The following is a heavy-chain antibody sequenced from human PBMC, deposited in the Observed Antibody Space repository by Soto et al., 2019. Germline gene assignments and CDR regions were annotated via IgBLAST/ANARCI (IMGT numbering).Heavy chain of an antibody. Sequence: GGSLRLSCAASGFTFSSYGMHWVRQAPGKGLEWVAVIWYDGSNKYYADSVKGRFTISRDNSKTTLYLQMNSLRAEDTAVYYCARDRDYYDRGSFDYWGQGTLVTVSS. V-gene: IGHV3-33*01. CDR3: ARDRDYYDRGSFDY. CDR2: IWYDGSNK. CDR1: GFTFSSYG. D-gene: IGHD3-22*01. J-gene: IGHJ4*02.